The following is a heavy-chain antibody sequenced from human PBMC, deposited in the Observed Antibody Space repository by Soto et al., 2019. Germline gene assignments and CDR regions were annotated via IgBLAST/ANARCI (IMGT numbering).Heavy chain of an antibody. CDR3: AADPGTGTTPYYGMDV. J-gene: IGHJ6*02. V-gene: IGHV1-58*01. CDR2: IVVGSGNT. Sequence: ASVKVSCKASGFTFTSSAVQWVRQARGQRLEWIGWIVVGSGNTNYAQKFQERVTITRDMSTSTAYMELSSLRSEDTAVYYCAADPGTGTTPYYGMDVWGQGTTVTVSS. D-gene: IGHD1-1*01. CDR1: GFTFTSSA.